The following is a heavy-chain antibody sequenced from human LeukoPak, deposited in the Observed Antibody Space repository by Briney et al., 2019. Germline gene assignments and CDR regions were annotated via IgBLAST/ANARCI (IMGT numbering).Heavy chain of an antibody. J-gene: IGHJ6*04. CDR3: ARGGKQWLSPYYYYGMDV. V-gene: IGHV4-34*01. CDR1: SGSFSGYY. Sequence: SETLSLTCAVYSGSFSGYYRSWIRQPQGKGLEWIGEINHIGSTNYNPSLKSRVTISVDTSKNQFSLKLSSVTAADTAVYYCARGGKQWLSPYYYYGMDVWGKGTRVTVSS. CDR2: INHIGST. D-gene: IGHD6-19*01.